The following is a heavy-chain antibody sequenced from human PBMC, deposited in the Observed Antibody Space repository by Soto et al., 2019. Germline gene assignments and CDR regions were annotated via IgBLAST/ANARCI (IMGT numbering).Heavy chain of an antibody. CDR1: GYTLTDLS. CDR3: ATHRSGRFLEWLPEGSLSY. CDR2: FDPEDGET. J-gene: IGHJ4*02. V-gene: IGHV1-24*01. D-gene: IGHD3-3*01. Sequence: GASVKVSCKVSGYTLTDLSMQWVRQAPGKRLEWMGGFDPEDGETIYAQKFQGRVTMTEDTATDTAYMELSSLRSEDTAVYYCATHRSGRFLEWLPEGSLSYWGQGTLVTVSS.